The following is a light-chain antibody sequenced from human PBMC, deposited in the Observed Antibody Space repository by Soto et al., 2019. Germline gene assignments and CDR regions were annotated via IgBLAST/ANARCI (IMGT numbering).Light chain of an antibody. Sequence: EIVMTQSPATLSVSPGERATLSCGASQSVTSNFAWYQQKPGQAPRLLIYGASTRATGIPARFSGSGSGTEFTLTISSLQSEDFAVYYCQQYNNWPRTFGQGTKVEIK. V-gene: IGKV3-15*01. J-gene: IGKJ1*01. CDR2: GAS. CDR1: QSVTSN. CDR3: QQYNNWPRT.